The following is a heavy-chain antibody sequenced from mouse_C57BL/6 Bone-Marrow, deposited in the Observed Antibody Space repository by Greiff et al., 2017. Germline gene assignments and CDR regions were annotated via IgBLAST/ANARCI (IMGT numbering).Heavy chain of an antibody. J-gene: IGHJ2*01. Sequence: QVQLQQPGAELVMPGASVKLSCKASGYTFTSYWMHWVTQRPGQGLEWIGEIDPSDSYTNYNPKIKGKSTLTVDKSSSTAYMQLSILTSEDSAVYYCARGSNWVLDYWGQGTTLTVSS. CDR3: ARGSNWVLDY. D-gene: IGHD4-1*01. CDR1: GYTFTSYW. V-gene: IGHV1-69*01. CDR2: IDPSDSYT.